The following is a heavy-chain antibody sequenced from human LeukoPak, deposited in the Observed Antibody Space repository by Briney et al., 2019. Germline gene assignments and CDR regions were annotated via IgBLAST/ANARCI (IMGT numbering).Heavy chain of an antibody. CDR3: ARGQWELLRYNYIDV. V-gene: IGHV4-4*07. J-gene: IGHJ6*03. Sequence: SETLSLTCTVSGSSITSFYWNWIRQPAGKGLGWIGRIDTSGSTNYNPSLKSRVTMSVDTSKNQFSLRLSSVTAADTAVYYCARGQWELLRYNYIDVWGKGTTVTVSS. CDR1: GSSITSFY. CDR2: IDTSGST. D-gene: IGHD1-26*01.